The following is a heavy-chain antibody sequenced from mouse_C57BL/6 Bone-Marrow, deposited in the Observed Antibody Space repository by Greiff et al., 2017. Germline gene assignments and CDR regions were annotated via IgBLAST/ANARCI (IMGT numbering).Heavy chain of an antibody. Sequence: GFNIKDYYMHWVKQRTEQGLVWIGRIDPEDGETKYAPKFQGKATITADTSSNTAYLHPSRLTSENTAVYYCATGGRYFDYRGQGTTLAVSS. CDR2: IDPEDGET. J-gene: IGHJ2*01. CDR1: GFNIKDYY. V-gene: IGHV14-2*01. CDR3: ATGGRYFDY.